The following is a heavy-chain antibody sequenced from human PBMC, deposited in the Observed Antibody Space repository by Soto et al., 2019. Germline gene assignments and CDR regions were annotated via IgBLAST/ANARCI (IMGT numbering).Heavy chain of an antibody. Sequence: QVQLVQSGGEVKKPGASVKVSCKASGDTFTDYNIHWVRQAPGQGLEWMGTVNPSGGHTTYAQHFLGRMTMTRDTSTSTLYLELTSLTSEDTAVYYCSRGGHVVVVTAALDYWGQGTLVIVSS. J-gene: IGHJ4*02. V-gene: IGHV1-46*01. CDR3: SRGGHVVVVTAALDY. CDR2: VNPSGGHT. D-gene: IGHD2-21*02. CDR1: GDTFTDYN.